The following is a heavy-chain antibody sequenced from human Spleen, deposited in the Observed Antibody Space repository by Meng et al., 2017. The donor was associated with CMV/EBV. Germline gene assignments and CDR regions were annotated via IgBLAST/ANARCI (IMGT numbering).Heavy chain of an antibody. CDR1: SVRNVHFY. Sequence: SVRNVHFYWSWVRQPPGKGLAWIGYIYYSGSTYYNPSLKSRITILIDSSKNQFSLRLSSVTAADTAVYYCARISLGDSGGYYDYFDFWGRGTLVTVSS. D-gene: IGHD3-22*01. J-gene: IGHJ4*02. CDR2: IYYSGST. V-gene: IGHV4-30-4*08. CDR3: ARISLGDSGGYYDYFDF.